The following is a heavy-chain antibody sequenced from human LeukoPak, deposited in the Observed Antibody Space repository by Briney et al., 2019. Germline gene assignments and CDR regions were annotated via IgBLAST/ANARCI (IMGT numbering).Heavy chain of an antibody. Sequence: GGSLRLSCAASGFTFSSYWMSWVRQAPGKGLEWVANIKQDGSGKYYVDSVKGRFTISRDNAKNSLYLQMNSLRAEDTAVYYCARSPGYYDFWGGYLYYFDYWGQGTLVTVSS. CDR3: ARSPGYYDFWGGYLYYFDY. CDR2: IKQDGSGK. CDR1: GFTFSSYW. D-gene: IGHD3-3*01. V-gene: IGHV3-7*03. J-gene: IGHJ4*02.